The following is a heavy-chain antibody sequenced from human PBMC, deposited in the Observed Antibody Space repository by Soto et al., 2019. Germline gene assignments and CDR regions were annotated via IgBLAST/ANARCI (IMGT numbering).Heavy chain of an antibody. CDR1: GGSISSYY. D-gene: IGHD2-15*01. CDR3: ASFGYCSGGSCYWDAFDI. Sequence: QVQLQESGPGLVKPSETLSLTCTVSGGSISSYYWSWIRQPPGKGLEWIGYIYYSGSTNYNPSLKSRVTISVDTSKNQFSLKLSSVTAADTAVYYCASFGYCSGGSCYWDAFDIWGQGTMVTVSS. V-gene: IGHV4-59*08. J-gene: IGHJ3*02. CDR2: IYYSGST.